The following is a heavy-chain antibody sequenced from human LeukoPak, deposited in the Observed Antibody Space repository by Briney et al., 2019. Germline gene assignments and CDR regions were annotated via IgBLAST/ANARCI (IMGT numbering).Heavy chain of an antibody. CDR2: ISGSGGST. CDR3: AKDKYYDTSGYYPIDY. J-gene: IGHJ4*02. D-gene: IGHD3-22*01. CDR1: GFTFSNYV. V-gene: IGHV3-23*01. Sequence: GGSLRLSCAASGFTFSNYVMNWVRQAPGKGLEWVSAISGSGGSTYYADSVKGRFTISRDNSKNTLYLQMNSLRAEDTAVYYCAKDKYYDTSGYYPIDYWGQGTLVTDSS.